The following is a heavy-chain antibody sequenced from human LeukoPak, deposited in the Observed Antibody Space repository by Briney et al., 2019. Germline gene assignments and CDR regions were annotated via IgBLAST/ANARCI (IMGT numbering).Heavy chain of an antibody. D-gene: IGHD5/OR15-5a*01. CDR2: ISGPAGSW. Sequence: GGSLRLSCAASGFTFSSYAMSWVRQAPGKGLEWVSAISGPAGSWDYADSVKGRFTISRDNSKNSLFLQMNSLRAEDTAIYYCAKKVGLVSAPLYYFDVWGQGTLVTVSS. V-gene: IGHV3-23*01. J-gene: IGHJ4*02. CDR3: AKKVGLVSAPLYYFDV. CDR1: GFTFSSYA.